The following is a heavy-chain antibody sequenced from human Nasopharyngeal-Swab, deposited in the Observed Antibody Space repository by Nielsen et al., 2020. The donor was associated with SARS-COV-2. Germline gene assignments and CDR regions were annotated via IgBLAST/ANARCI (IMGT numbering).Heavy chain of an antibody. D-gene: IGHD3-3*01. CDR2: ISAYNGNT. CDR1: GYTFTSYG. Sequence: ASVKVSCKASGYTFTSYGMSWVRQAPGQGLEWMGWISAYNGNTNYAQKLQGRVTMTTDTSTSTAYMELRSLSSDDTAVYYYARDLTLRDFWSSYKSTHYYYYYMDVWGKGTTVTVSS. J-gene: IGHJ6*03. CDR3: ARDLTLRDFWSSYKSTHYYYYYMDV. V-gene: IGHV1-18*01.